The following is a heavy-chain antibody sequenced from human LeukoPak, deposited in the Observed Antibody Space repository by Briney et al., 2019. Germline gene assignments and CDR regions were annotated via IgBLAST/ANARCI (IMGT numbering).Heavy chain of an antibody. CDR1: GGTFSSYA. CDR2: IIPIFGTA. J-gene: IGHJ6*03. D-gene: IGHD5-12*01. CDR3: ARAIVATISAVGYYYYYMDV. Sequence: GASVEVSCKASGGTFSSYAISWVRQAPGQGLEWMGGIIPIFGTANYAQKFQGRVTITADKSTSTAYMELSSLRSEDTAVYYCARAIVATISAVGYYYYYMDVWGKGTTVTVSS. V-gene: IGHV1-69*06.